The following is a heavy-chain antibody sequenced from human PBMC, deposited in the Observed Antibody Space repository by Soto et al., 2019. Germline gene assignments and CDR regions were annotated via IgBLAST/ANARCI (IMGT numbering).Heavy chain of an antibody. V-gene: IGHV1-46*01. D-gene: IGHD3-22*01. J-gene: IGHJ3*02. CDR2: INLGNGNT. CDR1: GFTFSTSD. CDR3: ARVRYDSSGWDAFDI. Sequence: ASVKVSCKASGFTFSTSDMQWLRQARGQGLEWIGRINLGNGNTNYAQKFQGRVTMTRDTSTSTAYMEVSSLRFEDTAVYYCARVRYDSSGWDAFDIWGQGTMVTVSS.